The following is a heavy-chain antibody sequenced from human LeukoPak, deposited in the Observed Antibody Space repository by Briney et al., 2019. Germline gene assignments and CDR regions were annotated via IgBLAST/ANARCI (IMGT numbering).Heavy chain of an antibody. J-gene: IGHJ6*03. Sequence: ASVKVSCKASGYTFTSYDINWVRQATGQGLERMGWMKTNSGNTGSAQKLQGRVTMTRNTSISTAYMELSSLRSEDTAVYYCARGRTSPYYYYYSMDVWGKGTTVTVSS. V-gene: IGHV1-8*01. CDR2: MKTNSGNT. CDR1: GYTFTSYD. CDR3: ARGRTSPYYYYYSMDV.